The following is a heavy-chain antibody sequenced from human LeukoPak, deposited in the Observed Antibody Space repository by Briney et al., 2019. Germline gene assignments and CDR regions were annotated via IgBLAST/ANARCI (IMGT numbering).Heavy chain of an antibody. D-gene: IGHD6-13*01. CDR3: ARGGGAAAGKEAFDY. Sequence: ASVKVSCKASGYTFTGYYMHWVRQAPGQGLEWMGWINPNSGGTNYAQKFQGRVTMTRDTSISTAYMELSRLRSDDTAVYYCARGGGAAAGKEAFDYWGQGTPVTVSS. J-gene: IGHJ4*02. CDR1: GYTFTGYY. V-gene: IGHV1-2*02. CDR2: INPNSGGT.